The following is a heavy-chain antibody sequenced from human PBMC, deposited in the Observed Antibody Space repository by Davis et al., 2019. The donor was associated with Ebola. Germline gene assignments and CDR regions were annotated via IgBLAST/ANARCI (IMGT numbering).Heavy chain of an antibody. J-gene: IGHJ5*02. Sequence: MPSETLSLTCAVYGGSFSGYYWSWIRQPPGKGLEWIGEINHSGSTNYNPSLKSRVTISVDTSKNQFSLKLSSVTAADTAVYYCARSVLRFLRAGFDPWGQGTLVTVSS. V-gene: IGHV4-34*01. CDR3: ARSVLRFLRAGFDP. D-gene: IGHD3-3*01. CDR1: GGSFSGYY. CDR2: INHSGST.